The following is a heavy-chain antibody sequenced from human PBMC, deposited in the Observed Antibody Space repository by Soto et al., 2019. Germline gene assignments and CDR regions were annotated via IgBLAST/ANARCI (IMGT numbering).Heavy chain of an antibody. V-gene: IGHV4-59*08. J-gene: IGHJ6*03. Sequence: QVQLQESGPGLVKPSETLSLTCTVSGGSISSYYWSWIRQPPGKGLEWIGYIYYSGSTNYNPSLKSRVTISVDTSKNQFSLKLSSVTAADTAVYYCARHGVWYCSSTSCYEVYYYYMDVWGKGTTVTVSS. CDR2: IYYSGST. CDR1: GGSISSYY. D-gene: IGHD2-2*01. CDR3: ARHGVWYCSSTSCYEVYYYYMDV.